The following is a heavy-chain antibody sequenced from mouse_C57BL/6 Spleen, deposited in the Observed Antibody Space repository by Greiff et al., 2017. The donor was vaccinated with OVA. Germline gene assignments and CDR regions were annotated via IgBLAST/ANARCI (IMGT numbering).Heavy chain of an antibody. D-gene: IGHD2-5*01. CDR2: INYDGSST. CDR1: GFTFSDYY. V-gene: IGHV5-16*01. CDR3: ARVQVRGDYFDY. Sequence: EVKLVESEGGLVQPGSSMKLSCTASGFTFSDYYMAWVRQVPEKGLEWVANINYDGSSTYYLDSLKSRFIISRDNAKNILYLQMSSLKSEDTATYYCARVQVRGDYFDYWGQGTTLTVSS. J-gene: IGHJ2*01.